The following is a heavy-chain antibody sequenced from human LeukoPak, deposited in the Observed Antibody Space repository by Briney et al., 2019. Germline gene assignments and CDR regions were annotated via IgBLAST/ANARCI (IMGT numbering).Heavy chain of an antibody. D-gene: IGHD5-12*01. V-gene: IGHV5-51*01. CDR2: IYPGDSDT. J-gene: IGHJ4*02. CDR1: GYSFTSYW. Sequence: GESLKISCKGSGYSFTSYWIGWVRQMPGKGLEWMGIIYPGDSDTRYGPSFQGQVTISADKSISTAYLQWSSLKASDTAIYFCARHETYSGYDGNVNWGQGTLVTVSS. CDR3: ARHETYSGYDGNVN.